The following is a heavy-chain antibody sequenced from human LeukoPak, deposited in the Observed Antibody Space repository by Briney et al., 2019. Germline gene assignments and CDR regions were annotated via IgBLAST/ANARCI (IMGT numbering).Heavy chain of an antibody. J-gene: IGHJ4*02. Sequence: GGSLRLSCAASGFTFSTYDMSWVRQAPGKGLEWVSTISGSGGSINYAESVKGRFTISRDNSKTTLYLQMNSLRAEDTAVYYCAKDGGQWLVPVNFDSWGQGTLVTVSS. D-gene: IGHD6-19*01. CDR1: GFTFSTYD. CDR2: ISGSGGSI. CDR3: AKDGGQWLVPVNFDS. V-gene: IGHV3-23*01.